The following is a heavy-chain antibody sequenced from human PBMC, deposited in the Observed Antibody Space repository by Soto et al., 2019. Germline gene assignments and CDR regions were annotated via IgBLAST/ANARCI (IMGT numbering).Heavy chain of an antibody. Sequence: PGGSLRLSCAASGFTFSSCAMGWGRQAPGKGLEWVSDIIDSGGSTYYADAVKGRFTVSRDNSKSTLYLQMNSLRAEDTAVYYCGKGRSYYYYYGVDVWGQGNTVTVS. J-gene: IGHJ6*02. CDR3: GKGRSYYYYYGVDV. CDR1: GFTFSSCA. D-gene: IGHD1-26*01. V-gene: IGHV3-23*01. CDR2: IIDSGGST.